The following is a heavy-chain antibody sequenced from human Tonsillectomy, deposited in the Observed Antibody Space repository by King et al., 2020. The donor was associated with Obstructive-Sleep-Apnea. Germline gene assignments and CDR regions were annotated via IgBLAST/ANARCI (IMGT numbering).Heavy chain of an antibody. V-gene: IGHV5-51*01. Sequence: GQLVQSGAEVKKPGESLKISCKGSGYSFTSYWIAWVRQMPGKGLEWMGIIYPGDSDTKYSPSFQGQVTISADKSISTAYVQWSSLKASDTAMYYCARPQDGYTYGSGYWGQGTLVTVSS. CDR1: GYSFTSYW. J-gene: IGHJ4*02. CDR2: IYPGDSDT. CDR3: ARPQDGYTYGSGY. D-gene: IGHD5-18*01.